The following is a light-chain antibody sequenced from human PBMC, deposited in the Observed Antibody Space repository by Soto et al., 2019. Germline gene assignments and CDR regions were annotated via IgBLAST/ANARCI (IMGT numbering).Light chain of an antibody. CDR3: QQYNNWPPPYT. Sequence: EIVMTQSPATLSVSPGERATLSCRASQSVSSNLAWYQQKPGQAPRLLIYSASTRATGIPARFSGSGSGTEFTLTISSLQSEDFAVYYCQQYNNWPPPYTFGQGTKLEIK. CDR2: SAS. V-gene: IGKV3-15*01. CDR1: QSVSSN. J-gene: IGKJ2*01.